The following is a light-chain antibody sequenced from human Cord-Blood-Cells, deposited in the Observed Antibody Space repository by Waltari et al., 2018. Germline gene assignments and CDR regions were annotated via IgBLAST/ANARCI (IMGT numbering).Light chain of an antibody. CDR2: EGS. CDR1: SSDVGSYNL. CDR3: CSYAGSSILV. J-gene: IGLJ2*01. Sequence: QSALTQPASVSGSPGQSITISCTGTSSDVGSYNLVSGYQQHPGKAPKLMIYEGSKRPSGVSNRFSGSKSGNTASLTISGLQAEDEADYYCCSYAGSSILVFGGGTKLTVL. V-gene: IGLV2-23*01.